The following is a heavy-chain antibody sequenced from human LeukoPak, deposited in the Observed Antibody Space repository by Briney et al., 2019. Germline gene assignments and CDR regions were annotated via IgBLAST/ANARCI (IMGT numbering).Heavy chain of an antibody. CDR3: ARGPVGSSSGSYSQYFDY. D-gene: IGHD3-10*01. CDR2: INHSGST. Sequence: PGGSLRLSCAASGFTFSSFTMNWIRQPPGKGLEWIGEINHSGSTNYNPSLKSRVTISVDTSKNQFSLKLSSVTAADTAVYYCARGPVGSSSGSYSQYFDYWGQGTLVTVSS. V-gene: IGHV4-34*01. J-gene: IGHJ4*02. CDR1: GFTFSSFT.